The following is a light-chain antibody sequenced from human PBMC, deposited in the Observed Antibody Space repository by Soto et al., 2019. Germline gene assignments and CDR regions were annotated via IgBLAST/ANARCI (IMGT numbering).Light chain of an antibody. J-gene: IGKJ4*01. V-gene: IGKV3D-20*02. CDR2: GAS. CDR1: QRVGSNY. CDR3: QQRRTWPLT. Sequence: EIVLTQSPGSLSLSPGERVSLSCRASQRVGSNYLAWFQQKPGQTPRLLISGASTRATGIPDRFSGSGSGTDFTLTINRLEPEDFAVYYCQQRRTWPLTFGGGTKVDI.